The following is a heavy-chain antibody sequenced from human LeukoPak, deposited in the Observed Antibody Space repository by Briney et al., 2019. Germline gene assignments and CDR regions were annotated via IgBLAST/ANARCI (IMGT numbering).Heavy chain of an antibody. CDR1: GFTFSSYW. Sequence: PGGSLRLSCADSGFTFSSYWMSWVRQAPGKGLEWVANIKQDGSEKYYVDSVKGRFTISRDNAKSSLYLQMNSLRAEDTAVYYCARDKIPSAGTPRGFDPWGQGTLVTVSS. J-gene: IGHJ5*02. CDR2: IKQDGSEK. D-gene: IGHD6-13*01. V-gene: IGHV3-7*01. CDR3: ARDKIPSAGTPRGFDP.